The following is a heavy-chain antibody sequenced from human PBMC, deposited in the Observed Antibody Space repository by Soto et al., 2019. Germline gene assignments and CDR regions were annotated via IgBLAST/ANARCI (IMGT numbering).Heavy chain of an antibody. Sequence: ASVKVSCKASGYTFTSYCISWVRQAPGQGLEWMGWISAYNGNTNYAQKLQGRVTMTTDTSTSTAYMELRSLRSDDTAVYYCAREEKGYYGSGSYYKYYYYYGMDVWG. J-gene: IGHJ6*02. CDR1: GYTFTSYC. V-gene: IGHV1-18*01. CDR2: ISAYNGNT. CDR3: AREEKGYYGSGSYYKYYYYYGMDV. D-gene: IGHD3-10*01.